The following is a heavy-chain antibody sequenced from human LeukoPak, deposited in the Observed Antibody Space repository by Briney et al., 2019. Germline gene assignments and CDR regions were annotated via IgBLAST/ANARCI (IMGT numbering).Heavy chain of an antibody. CDR1: GVTFSNAW. J-gene: IGHJ3*01. CDR2: IKSKTDGETR. D-gene: IGHD3-16*01. CDR3: ITDPGEWQPF. V-gene: IGHV3-15*01. Sequence: GGSLRLSCAVSGVTFSNAWMSWVRQAPGKGLEWVGRIKSKTDGETRDYAAPVKGRFVISRDDSINTLYLQMNGLNVEDTAVYYCITDPGEWQPFWGQGTMVTVS.